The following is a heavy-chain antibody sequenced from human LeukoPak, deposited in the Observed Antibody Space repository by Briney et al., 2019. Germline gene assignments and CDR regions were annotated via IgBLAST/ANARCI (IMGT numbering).Heavy chain of an antibody. D-gene: IGHD6-19*01. CDR2: IYYSGST. V-gene: IGHV4-59*01. CDR1: GGSISSYY. J-gene: IGHJ1*01. CDR3: ARGGWYPESFQH. Sequence: PSETLSLTCTVSGGSISSYYWNWIRQPPEKGLEWIGYIYYSGSTNYNPSLKSRVTISVDTSKNQFSLKLSSVTAADTAVYYCARGGWYPESFQHWGQGALVTVSS.